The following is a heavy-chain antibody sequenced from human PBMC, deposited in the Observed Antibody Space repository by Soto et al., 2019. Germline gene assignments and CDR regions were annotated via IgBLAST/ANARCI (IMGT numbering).Heavy chain of an antibody. CDR3: ARVGQDYYYGMDV. Sequence: GGSLRLSCAASGFTFSDYYMTWIRQAPGKGLEWVSYMSSSGGDIYYADSVKGRFTISRDNAKDSLHLQMNSLRAEDTAVYYCARVGQDYYYGMDVWGQGTTVTVS. V-gene: IGHV3-11*01. J-gene: IGHJ6*02. CDR1: GFTFSDYY. CDR2: MSSSGGDI. D-gene: IGHD1-26*01.